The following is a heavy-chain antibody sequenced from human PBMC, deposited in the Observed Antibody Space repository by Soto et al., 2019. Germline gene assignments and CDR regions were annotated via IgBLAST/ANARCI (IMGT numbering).Heavy chain of an antibody. V-gene: IGHV4-34*01. Sequence: PSETLSLTCAVYGGSFSNNYWTWFRQPPGKGLEWIGEISPSVTTKYIPSLKSRGTISVDTSRKQFFLKVTSVSAADTAVYYCATSLWFGTQPEIWGPGTLVTVYS. CDR2: ISPSVTT. CDR3: ATSLWFGTQPEI. CDR1: GGSFSNNY. D-gene: IGHD3-10*01. J-gene: IGHJ4*02.